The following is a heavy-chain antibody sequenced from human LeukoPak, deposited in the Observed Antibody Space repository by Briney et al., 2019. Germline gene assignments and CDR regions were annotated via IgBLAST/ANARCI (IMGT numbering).Heavy chain of an antibody. Sequence: PGGSLRLSCATSGFTFSSYAMQWVRQAPGKGLEWVAVMSYDGNNKYYADSVKGRFTISRDNSKNTLYLQMNSLITEDTAVYYCARDGDTAIRGVNFDYWGQGTLVTVSS. J-gene: IGHJ4*02. CDR1: GFTFSSYA. CDR3: ARDGDTAIRGVNFDY. V-gene: IGHV3-30*19. D-gene: IGHD3-10*01. CDR2: MSYDGNNK.